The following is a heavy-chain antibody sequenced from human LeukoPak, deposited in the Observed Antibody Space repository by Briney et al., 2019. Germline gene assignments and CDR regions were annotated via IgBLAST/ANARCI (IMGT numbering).Heavy chain of an antibody. CDR3: AKDTGYYYDSSGYPGFDY. CDR2: ISSSSSTI. Sequence: GGSLRLSCAASGFTFSRYSMNWVRQAPGKGLEWVSYISSSSSTINYGDSVKGRFTISRDNAKNSLYLQMNSLRAEDTALYYCAKDTGYYYDSSGYPGFDYWGQGTLVTVSS. V-gene: IGHV3-48*04. CDR1: GFTFSRYS. D-gene: IGHD3-22*01. J-gene: IGHJ4*02.